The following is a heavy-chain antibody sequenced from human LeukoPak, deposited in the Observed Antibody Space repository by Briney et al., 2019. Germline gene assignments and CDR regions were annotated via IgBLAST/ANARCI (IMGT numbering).Heavy chain of an antibody. Sequence: GASVKVSCKASGYTFTSYDINWVRQATGRGLEWMGWVSPNSDNTGYAQKFQGRVTFTRDTSISTAYMELRSLTSEDTAVYYCARDYGGSSGWFDPWGQGTLVTVSS. D-gene: IGHD4-23*01. CDR2: VSPNSDNT. V-gene: IGHV1-8*01. CDR1: GYTFTSYD. CDR3: ARDYGGSSGWFDP. J-gene: IGHJ5*02.